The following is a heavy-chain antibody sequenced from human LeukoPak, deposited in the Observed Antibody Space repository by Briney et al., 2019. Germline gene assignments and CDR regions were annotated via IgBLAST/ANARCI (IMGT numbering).Heavy chain of an antibody. D-gene: IGHD3-22*01. CDR3: ARDRYSDTSGPDY. Sequence: GASVKVSCKASGYTFTGYWMHWVRQAPGQGLEWMGWINPNSGDTNSAQKFQGRVTMTTDTSISTAFMELSRLRSDDTAVYYCARDRYSDTSGPDYWGQGTLVTVSS. CDR1: GYTFTGYW. J-gene: IGHJ4*02. CDR2: INPNSGDT. V-gene: IGHV1-2*02.